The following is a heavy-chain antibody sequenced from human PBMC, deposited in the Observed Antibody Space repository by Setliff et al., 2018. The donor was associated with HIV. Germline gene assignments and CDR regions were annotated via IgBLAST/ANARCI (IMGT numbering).Heavy chain of an antibody. CDR2: VYHTGST. CDR3: ASSPAWRSDFGLHTFDY. Sequence: NPSETLSLTCTVSGYSISSRYYWGWIRQPPGKGLEWIGSVYHTGSTYYNPSLKSRVTMSADTSKNQFSLKLSSVTAADTAVYYCASSPAWRSDFGLHTFDYWDQGTLVTVSS. D-gene: IGHD2-2*01. CDR1: GYSISSRYY. V-gene: IGHV4-38-2*02. J-gene: IGHJ4*02.